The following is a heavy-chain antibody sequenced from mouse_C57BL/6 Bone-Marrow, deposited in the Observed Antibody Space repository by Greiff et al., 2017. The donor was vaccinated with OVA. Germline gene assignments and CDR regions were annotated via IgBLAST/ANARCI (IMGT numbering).Heavy chain of an antibody. CDR3: AREGSITTVVATDWYFDV. Sequence: VQLQESGPGLVQPSQSLSITCTVSGFSLTSYGVHWVRQSPGKGLEWLGVIWSGGSTDYNAAFISRLSISKDNSKSQVFFKINSLQADDTAIYYCAREGSITTVVATDWYFDVWGTGTTVTVSS. CDR1: GFSLTSYG. J-gene: IGHJ1*03. CDR2: IWSGGST. V-gene: IGHV2-2*01. D-gene: IGHD1-1*01.